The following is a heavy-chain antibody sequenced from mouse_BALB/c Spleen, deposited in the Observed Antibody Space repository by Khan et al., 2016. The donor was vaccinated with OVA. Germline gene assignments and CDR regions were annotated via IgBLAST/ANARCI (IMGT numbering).Heavy chain of an antibody. Sequence: EVELVESGGGLVQPGGSLRLSCATSGFTFTDHYMNWVRQPPGKALEWLGFIRNKANGYTTEYSASVKGRFTISRDNSQSILYLQMNTLRAEDSATYYCARDKGGLLFDYWGQGTTLTVSS. CDR3: ARDKGGLLFDY. D-gene: IGHD3-1*01. J-gene: IGHJ2*01. V-gene: IGHV7-3*02. CDR2: IRNKANGYTT. CDR1: GFTFTDHY.